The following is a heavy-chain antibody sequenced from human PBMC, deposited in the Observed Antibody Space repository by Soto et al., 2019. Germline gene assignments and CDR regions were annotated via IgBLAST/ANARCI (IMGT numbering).Heavy chain of an antibody. CDR3: ARDAGYIHGDFEGY. CDR2: IYSTGST. CDR1: GGSIISYY. V-gene: IGHV4-4*07. D-gene: IGHD4-17*01. J-gene: IGHJ4*02. Sequence: SETLSLTCSVSGGSIISYYWRWMREPAGKGMEWIGRIYSTGSTQYNPSLMSRVTMSVDRSKNQFSLNLPSVTAADTASYCGARDAGYIHGDFEGYLVQEILVTVSS.